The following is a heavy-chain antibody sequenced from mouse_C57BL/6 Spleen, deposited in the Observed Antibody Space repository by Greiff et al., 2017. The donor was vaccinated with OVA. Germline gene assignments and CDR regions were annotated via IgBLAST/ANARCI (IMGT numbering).Heavy chain of an antibody. CDR3: ARSEGNWDEGRFAY. J-gene: IGHJ3*01. V-gene: IGHV1-4*01. CDR1: GYTFTSYT. Sequence: VHLVESGAELARPGASVKMSCKASGYTFTSYTMHWVKQRPGQGLEWIGYINPSSGYTKYNQKFKDKATLTADKSSSTAYMQLSSLTSEDSAVYYCARSEGNWDEGRFAYWGQGTLVTVSA. CDR2: INPSSGYT. D-gene: IGHD4-1*01.